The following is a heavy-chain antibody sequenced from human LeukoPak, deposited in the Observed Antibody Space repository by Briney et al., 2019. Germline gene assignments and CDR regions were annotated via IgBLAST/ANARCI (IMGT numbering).Heavy chain of an antibody. Sequence: GGSLRLSCAASGFTVSSNYMSWVRQAPGKGLEWVSVIYSGGSTYYADSVKGRFTISRDNSKNTLYLQMNSLRAEDTAVYYCARHYYDSSGPHPYYFDYWGQGTLVTVSS. CDR3: ARHYYDSSGPHPYYFDY. CDR1: GFTVSSNY. CDR2: IYSGGST. J-gene: IGHJ4*02. D-gene: IGHD3-22*01. V-gene: IGHV3-53*01.